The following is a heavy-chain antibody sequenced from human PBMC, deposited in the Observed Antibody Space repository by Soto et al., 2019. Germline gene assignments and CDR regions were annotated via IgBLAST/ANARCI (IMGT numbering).Heavy chain of an antibody. CDR3: ARAHAPTLPFDY. D-gene: IGHD2-15*01. Sequence: SATLSLTRTFSGGSIRNFYWSWIRQAPGKGLEWIGFIFHSGNAKYNPSLKSRVTISVDTSKNQFSLSLDSVTAADTAVYFCARAHAPTLPFDYWGQGNLVTGSA. CDR1: GGSIRNFY. J-gene: IGHJ4*01. V-gene: IGHV4-59*01. CDR2: IFHSGNA.